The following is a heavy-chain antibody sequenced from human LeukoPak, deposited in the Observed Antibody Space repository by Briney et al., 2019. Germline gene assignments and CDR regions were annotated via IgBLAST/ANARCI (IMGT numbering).Heavy chain of an antibody. J-gene: IGHJ3*02. V-gene: IGHV1-46*01. CDR3: ARGAIQLWTKDAFDI. CDR2: INPSGGST. D-gene: IGHD5-18*01. Sequence: AASVKVSCKASGYTFTSYYMHWVRQAPGQGLEWVGIINPSGGSTSYAQKFQGRVTMTRDTSTSTVYMELSSLRSEDTAVYYCARGAIQLWTKDAFDIWGQGTMVTVSS. CDR1: GYTFTSYY.